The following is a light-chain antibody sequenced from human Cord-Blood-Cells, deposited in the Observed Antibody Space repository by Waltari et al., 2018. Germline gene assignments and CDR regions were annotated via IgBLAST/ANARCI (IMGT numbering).Light chain of an antibody. CDR2: GNS. CDR1: SSNIGAGYD. Sequence: QSVLTQPPSVSGAPGQRVTISCTGSSSNIGAGYDVHWYQQLPATAPKLLIYGNSNRPSGVPDRFSGSKSGTSASLAITGLQAEDEADYYCQSYDSSLSGSGVFGGGTKLTVL. J-gene: IGLJ2*01. CDR3: QSYDSSLSGSGV. V-gene: IGLV1-40*01.